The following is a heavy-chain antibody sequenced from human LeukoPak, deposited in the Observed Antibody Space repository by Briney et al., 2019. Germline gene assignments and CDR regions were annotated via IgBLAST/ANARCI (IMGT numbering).Heavy chain of an antibody. J-gene: IGHJ4*02. CDR3: AKRSGTTDY. Sequence: PSETLSLTCTVSGGPINSYYWSWLRQPPGKGLEWIGYIHYSGSIDYNPSLKSRVTISVDTSKNQFSLKLSSVTAADTAVYYCAKRSGTTDYWGQGTLVTVSS. CDR2: IHYSGSI. CDR1: GGPINSYY. D-gene: IGHD1-1*01. V-gene: IGHV4-59*01.